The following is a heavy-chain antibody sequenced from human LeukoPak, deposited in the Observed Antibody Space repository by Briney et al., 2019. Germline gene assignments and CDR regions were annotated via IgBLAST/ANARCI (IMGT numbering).Heavy chain of an antibody. D-gene: IGHD3-10*01. CDR2: ISYDGSNK. Sequence: PGGSLRLSCAASGFTFSSYGMHWVRQAPGKGLEWVAVISYDGSNKYYADSVKGRFTISRDNSKNTLYLQMNSLRAEDTAVYYCASQYYYGSGSYLIDYWGQGTLVTVSS. CDR3: ASQYYYGSGSYLIDY. CDR1: GFTFSSYG. V-gene: IGHV3-30*03. J-gene: IGHJ4*02.